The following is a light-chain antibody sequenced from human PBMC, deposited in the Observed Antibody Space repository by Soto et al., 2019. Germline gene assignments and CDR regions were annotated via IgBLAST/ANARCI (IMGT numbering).Light chain of an antibody. Sequence: VGMTQSAVALPFTIGQPASISCSSSQSLVYSDVNTYLNWFQQGPGQSPRRLIYKVSNRATGIPARFSGSGSGTDFTLTISSLEPEAFALYYCPQRSRWPPINFGQGTRLEIK. V-gene: IGKV2-30*01. J-gene: IGKJ5*01. CDR1: QSLVYSDVNTY. CDR3: PQRSRWPPIN. CDR2: KVS.